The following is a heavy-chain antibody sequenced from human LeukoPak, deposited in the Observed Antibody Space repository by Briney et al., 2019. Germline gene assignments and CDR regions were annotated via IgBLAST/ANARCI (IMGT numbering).Heavy chain of an antibody. Sequence: SETLSLTCAVYGGSFSSYYWSWIRQPPGKGLEWIGYIYYSGSTNYNPSLKSRVTISVDTSKNQFSLKLSSVTAADTAVYYCARGWLAETTVVTPYNYWGQGTLVTVSS. D-gene: IGHD4-23*01. CDR3: ARGWLAETTVVTPYNY. CDR1: GGSFSSYY. J-gene: IGHJ4*02. CDR2: IYYSGST. V-gene: IGHV4-59*01.